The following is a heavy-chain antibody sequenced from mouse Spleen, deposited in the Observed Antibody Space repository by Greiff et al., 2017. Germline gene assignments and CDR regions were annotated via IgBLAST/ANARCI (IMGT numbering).Heavy chain of an antibody. V-gene: IGHV3-2*02. CDR2: ISYSGST. CDR1: GYSITSDYA. Sequence: VQLQQSGPGLVKPSQSLSLTCTVTGYSITSDYAWNWIRQFPGNKLEWMGYISYSGSTSYNPSLKSRISITRDTSKNQFFLQLNSVTTEDTATYYCARSNYGNPAWFAYWGQGTLVTVSA. D-gene: IGHD2-1*01. J-gene: IGHJ3*01. CDR3: ARSNYGNPAWFAY.